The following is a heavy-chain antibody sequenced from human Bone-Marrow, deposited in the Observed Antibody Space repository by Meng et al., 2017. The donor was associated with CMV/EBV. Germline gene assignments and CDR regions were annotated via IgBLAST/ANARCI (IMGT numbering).Heavy chain of an antibody. V-gene: IGHV4-30-4*08. CDR2: IYNIGST. CDR3: ARLANSGYSNY. J-gene: IGHJ4*02. CDR1: GGSISIGDYY. D-gene: IGHD1-26*01. Sequence: SETLSLTCTVSGGSISIGDYYWSWIRQPPGKGLEWIGYIYNIGSTYYNPSLKSRLIISVDTSKNQFSLKLSSVTAADTAVYYCARLANSGYSNYWGQGTLVTVSS.